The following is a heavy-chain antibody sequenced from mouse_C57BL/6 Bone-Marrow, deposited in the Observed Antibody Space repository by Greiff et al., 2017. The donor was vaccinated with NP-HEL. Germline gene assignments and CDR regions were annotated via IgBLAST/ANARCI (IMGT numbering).Heavy chain of an antibody. D-gene: IGHD1-1*01. CDR3: ARTTTVFFDY. CDR2: ISYDGSN. CDR1: GYSITSGYY. Sequence: DVKLQESGPGLVKPSQSLSLTCSVTGYSITSGYYWNWIRQFPGNKLEWMGYISYDGSNNYNPSLKNRISITRDTSKNQFFLKLNSVTTEDTATYYCARTTTVFFDYWGQGTTLTVSS. V-gene: IGHV3-6*01. J-gene: IGHJ2*01.